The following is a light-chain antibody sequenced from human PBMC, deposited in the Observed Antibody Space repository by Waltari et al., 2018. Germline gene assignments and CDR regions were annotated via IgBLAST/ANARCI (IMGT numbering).Light chain of an antibody. V-gene: IGKV1-39*01. CDR1: QSISSN. J-gene: IGKJ5*01. Sequence: DIQMTQSQSSLSASVGDRVTITCRASQSISSNLNWYQQKPGKAPQLLFYAASSLQSGVPSRFSGSGSGADFTLTISSLQPEDFAADYWQQSYSTPRITFGQGTRLEIK. CDR3: QQSYSTPRIT. CDR2: AAS.